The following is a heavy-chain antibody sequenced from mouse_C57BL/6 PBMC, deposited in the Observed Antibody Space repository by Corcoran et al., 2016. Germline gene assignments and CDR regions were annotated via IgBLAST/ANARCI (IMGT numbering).Heavy chain of an antibody. CDR1: GYTFTDYY. V-gene: IGHV1-19*01. Sequence: EVQLQQSGPVLVKPGASVKMSCKASGYTFTDYYMNWVKQSHGKSLEWIGVINPYNGGTSYNQKFKGKATLTVDKSSSTAYMELNSLTSEDSAVYYCARSLYDYGDYWGQGTTLTVSS. J-gene: IGHJ2*01. CDR2: INPYNGGT. D-gene: IGHD2-4*01. CDR3: ARSLYDYGDY.